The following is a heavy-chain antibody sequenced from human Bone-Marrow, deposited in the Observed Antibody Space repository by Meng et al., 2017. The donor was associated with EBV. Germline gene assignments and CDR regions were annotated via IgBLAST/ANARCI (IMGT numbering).Heavy chain of an antibody. D-gene: IGHD2-15*01. CDR1: GFTFSSYS. J-gene: IGHJ4*02. CDR2: ISSSSSYI. CDR3: ARLGYCSGGSCSAFDY. Sequence: EVQLVESGGXLVKPGGSLRLSCAASGFTFSSYSMNWVRQAPGKGLEWVSSISSSSSYIYYADSVKGRFTISRDNAKNSLYLQMNSLRAEDTAVYYCARLGYCSGGSCSAFDYWGQGTLVTVSS. V-gene: IGHV3-21*01.